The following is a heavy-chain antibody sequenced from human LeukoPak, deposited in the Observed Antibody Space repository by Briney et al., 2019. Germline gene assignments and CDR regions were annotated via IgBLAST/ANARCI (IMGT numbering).Heavy chain of an antibody. D-gene: IGHD6-6*01. CDR1: GGSISSYY. V-gene: IGHV4-59*01. CDR3: ARTSIAPRSYYYYYMDV. CDR2: IYYSGST. J-gene: IGHJ6*03. Sequence: SETLSLTCTVSGGSISSYYWSWIRQPPGKGLEGIGYIYYSGSTNYNPSLKSRVTISVDTSKNQFSLKLSSVTAADTAVYYCARTSIAPRSYYYYYMDVWGKGTTVTVSS.